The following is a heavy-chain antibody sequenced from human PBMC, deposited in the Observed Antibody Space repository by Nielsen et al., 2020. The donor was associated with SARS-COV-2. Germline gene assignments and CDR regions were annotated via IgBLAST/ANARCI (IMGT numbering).Heavy chain of an antibody. Sequence: GGSLRLSCAASGFTFSSYGMHWVRQAPGKGLEWVAVIWYDGSNKYYADSVKGRFTISRDNSKNTLYLQMNSLRAEDTAVYYCASLGYCSSTSCFVDYWGQGTLVTVSS. J-gene: IGHJ4*02. V-gene: IGHV3-33*01. CDR3: ASLGYCSSTSCFVDY. CDR1: GFTFSSYG. CDR2: IWYDGSNK. D-gene: IGHD2-2*01.